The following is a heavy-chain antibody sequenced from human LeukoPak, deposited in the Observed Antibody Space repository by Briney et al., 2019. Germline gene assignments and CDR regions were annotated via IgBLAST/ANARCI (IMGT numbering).Heavy chain of an antibody. Sequence: GESLKISCKGSGYSFTTYWIGWVRQMPGKGLEWMGIIYPGDSDTRYSPSFQGQVTISADRSISTAYLQWSNLKASDTAMYYCARGFYGGYYYYYYMDVWGKGTTVTVSS. V-gene: IGHV5-51*01. J-gene: IGHJ6*03. D-gene: IGHD4/OR15-4a*01. CDR2: IYPGDSDT. CDR1: GYSFTTYW. CDR3: ARGFYGGYYYYYYMDV.